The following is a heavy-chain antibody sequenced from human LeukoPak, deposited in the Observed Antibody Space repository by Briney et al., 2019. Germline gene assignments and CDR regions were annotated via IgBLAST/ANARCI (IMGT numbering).Heavy chain of an antibody. D-gene: IGHD3-10*01. CDR2: ISSSSSTI. CDR1: KFTFSSYN. Sequence: GGSLRLCCAGSKFTFSSYNMNWVRQAPGKGLEWVSYISSSSSTIYYADSVKGRFTISRDNAKNSLYLQMNSLRAEDTAVYYCARDAAYYYGSGSYWVDYWGQGTLVSVSS. CDR3: ARDAAYYYGSGSYWVDY. V-gene: IGHV3-48*01. J-gene: IGHJ4*02.